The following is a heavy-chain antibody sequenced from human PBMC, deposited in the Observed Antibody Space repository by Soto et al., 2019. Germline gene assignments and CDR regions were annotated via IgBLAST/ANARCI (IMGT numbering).Heavy chain of an antibody. V-gene: IGHV3-13*01. Sequence: GGSLRLSCAASGFTFSTYDMHWVRQATGKGLEWVSAIGTIRDTYYLDSVKGRFTISRENAKNSVYLQMISLRAGDTAVYYCARGRSNQYESSPPPKFDPWGRGTLVTVSS. CDR1: GFTFSTYD. D-gene: IGHD2-8*01. J-gene: IGHJ5*02. CDR3: ARGRSNQYESSPPPKFDP. CDR2: IGTIRDT.